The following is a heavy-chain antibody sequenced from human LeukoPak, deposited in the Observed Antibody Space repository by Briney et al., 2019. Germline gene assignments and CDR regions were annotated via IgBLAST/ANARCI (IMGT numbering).Heavy chain of an antibody. J-gene: IGHJ4*02. Sequence: SETLSLTCTVSGYSISSGYYWGWIRQPPGKGLEWIGSIYHSGSTYYNPSLKSRVTISVDTSKNQFSLKLSSVTAADTAVYYCATRNRHPLNYFDYWGQGTLVTVSS. V-gene: IGHV4-38-2*02. CDR2: IYHSGST. CDR1: GYSISSGYY. D-gene: IGHD1-14*01. CDR3: ATRNRHPLNYFDY.